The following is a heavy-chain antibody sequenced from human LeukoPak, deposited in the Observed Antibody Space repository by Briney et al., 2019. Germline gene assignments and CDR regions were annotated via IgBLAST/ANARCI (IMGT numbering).Heavy chain of an antibody. CDR2: IIPIFGTA. Sequence: GASVKVSCKASGGTFSSYAISWVRQAPGQGREWMGGIIPIFGTANYAQKFQGRVTITADKSTSTAYMELSSLRSEDTAVYYCAGQLVLRGWFDPWGQGTLVTVSS. J-gene: IGHJ5*02. CDR3: AGQLVLRGWFDP. CDR1: GGTFSSYA. D-gene: IGHD6-13*01. V-gene: IGHV1-69*06.